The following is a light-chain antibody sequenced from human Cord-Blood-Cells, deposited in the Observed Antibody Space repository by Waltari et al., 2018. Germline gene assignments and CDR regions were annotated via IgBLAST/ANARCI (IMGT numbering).Light chain of an antibody. CDR1: NIGSKS. CDR3: QVRDSSSDHVV. V-gene: IGLV3-21*03. CDR2: DDS. Sequence: SYVLTQPPSVSVAPGKTARITCGGNNIGSKSVHWYQQKPGQAPVLVVYDDSDRPSGSPERCSGSNAGNTATLTISRVEAGDEADYYCQVRDSSSDHVVFGGGTKLTVL. J-gene: IGLJ2*01.